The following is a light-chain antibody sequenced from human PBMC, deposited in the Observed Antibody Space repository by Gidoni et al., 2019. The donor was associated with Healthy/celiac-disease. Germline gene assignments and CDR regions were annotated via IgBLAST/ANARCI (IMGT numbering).Light chain of an antibody. Sequence: EIVLTQSPATLSLSPGERATLPCRASQSVSSYLAWYQQKPGQAPRLLIYDASNRATGIPARFSGSGSGTDFTLTISSLEPEDFAVYYCQRRSNWPPITFGQGTRLEIK. V-gene: IGKV3-11*01. CDR1: QSVSSY. J-gene: IGKJ5*01. CDR3: QRRSNWPPIT. CDR2: DAS.